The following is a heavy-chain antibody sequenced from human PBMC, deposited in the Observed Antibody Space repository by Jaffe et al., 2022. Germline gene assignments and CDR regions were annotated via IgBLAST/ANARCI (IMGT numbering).Heavy chain of an antibody. CDR1: GFIVSDNY. Sequence: EVQMVESGGGLVQPGGSLRLSCAASGFIVSDNYMTWVRQAPGKGLEWVSVIYSGGSTYYADSVKGRFTISRHNSKNTLYLEMNSLRVEDTAVYYCARVMGRYFASGGSGYFESWGQGTLVTVSS. CDR2: IYSGGST. V-gene: IGHV3-53*04. J-gene: IGHJ4*02. CDR3: ARVMGRYFASGGSGYFES. D-gene: IGHD3-10*01.